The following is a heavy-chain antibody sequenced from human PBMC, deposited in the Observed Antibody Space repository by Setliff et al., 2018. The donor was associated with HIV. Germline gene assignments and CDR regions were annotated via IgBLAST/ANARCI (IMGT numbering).Heavy chain of an antibody. CDR2: ISSSSSYI. CDR3: ARVKPHLRRSGSYWIVDY. Sequence: GGSLRLSCAASGFTFSSYSMNWVRQAPGKGLEWVSSISSSSSYIYYAYSVKGRFTISRDNAKNSLYLQMNSLRAEDTAVYYCARVKPHLRRSGSYWIVDYWGQGTLVTVSS. CDR1: GFTFSSYS. V-gene: IGHV3-21*01. D-gene: IGHD1-26*01. J-gene: IGHJ4*02.